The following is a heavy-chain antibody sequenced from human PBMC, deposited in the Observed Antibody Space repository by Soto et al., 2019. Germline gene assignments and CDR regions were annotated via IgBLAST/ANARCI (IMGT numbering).Heavy chain of an antibody. Sequence: PSETMSLTCTVSVGSISSGSYFWGWIRQPPGKGLEWIGSIYYSGSTSYNPSLRSRVTMSVDTSKNQFSLKLSSVSAADTAVYYCARHTGYSSGKRWFDPWGQGTLVTVSS. CDR2: IYYSGST. CDR3: ARHTGYSSGKRWFDP. CDR1: VGSISSGSYF. J-gene: IGHJ5*02. V-gene: IGHV4-39*01. D-gene: IGHD6-19*01.